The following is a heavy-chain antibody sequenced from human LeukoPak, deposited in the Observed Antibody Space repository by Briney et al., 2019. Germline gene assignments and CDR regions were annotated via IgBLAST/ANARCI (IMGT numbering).Heavy chain of an antibody. Sequence: ASVKVSCKASGYTFTSYGISWVRQAPGQGLEWTGWISAYNGNTNYAQKLQGRVTMTTDTSTSTAYMELRSLRSDDTAVYSCERGALYGDYDYWGQGTLVTVSP. V-gene: IGHV1-18*01. CDR2: ISAYNGNT. D-gene: IGHD4-17*01. CDR3: ERGALYGDYDY. J-gene: IGHJ4*02. CDR1: GYTFTSYG.